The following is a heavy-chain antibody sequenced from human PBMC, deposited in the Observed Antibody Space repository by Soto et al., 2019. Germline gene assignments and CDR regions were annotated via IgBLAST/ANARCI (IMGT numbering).Heavy chain of an antibody. V-gene: IGHV4-31*03. J-gene: IGHJ4*02. CDR1: GGSISSGGYY. D-gene: IGHD2-2*01. CDR3: ARLECSSTSCYGSVSFDY. Sequence: SETLSLTCTVSGGSISSGGYYWSWIRQHPGKGLEWIGYIYYSGSTYYNPSLKSRVTISVDTSKNQFSLKLSSVTAADTAVYYCARLECSSTSCYGSVSFDYWGQGTLVTVSS. CDR2: IYYSGST.